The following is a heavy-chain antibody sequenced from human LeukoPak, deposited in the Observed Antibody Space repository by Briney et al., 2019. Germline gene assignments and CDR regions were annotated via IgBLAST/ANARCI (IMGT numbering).Heavy chain of an antibody. CDR3: ARGLLRYFDWLYRPFDY. CDR1: GGSFSGYY. J-gene: IGHJ4*02. CDR2: INHSGST. D-gene: IGHD3-9*01. V-gene: IGHV4-34*01. Sequence: SEALSLTCAVYGGSFSGYYWRWIRQPPGKGLEWIGEINHSGSTNYNPSLKSRVTISVDTSKNQFSLKLSSVTAADTAVYYCARGLLRYFDWLYRPFDYWGQGTLVTVSS.